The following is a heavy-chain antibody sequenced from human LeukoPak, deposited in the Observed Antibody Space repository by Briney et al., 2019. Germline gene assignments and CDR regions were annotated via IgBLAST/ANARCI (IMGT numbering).Heavy chain of an antibody. J-gene: IGHJ4*02. Sequence: GGTLRLSCAASGLTFSSYGMSWVRQAPGKGLEGVSGITGSGGTTYYADSVKGRFTISRDNSKNTLYLQMNSPRAEDTAAYYCAKDGNWARFENWGQGILVTVSS. CDR3: AKDGNWARFEN. CDR1: GLTFSSYG. V-gene: IGHV3-23*01. D-gene: IGHD7-27*01. CDR2: ITGSGGTT.